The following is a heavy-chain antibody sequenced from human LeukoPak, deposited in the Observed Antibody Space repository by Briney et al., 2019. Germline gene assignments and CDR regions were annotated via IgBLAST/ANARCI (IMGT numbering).Heavy chain of an antibody. CDR2: ISSSGGTI. CDR3: ASRGSYSDY. CDR1: GFTFSSYE. V-gene: IGHV3-48*03. D-gene: IGHD1-26*01. Sequence: GGSLRLSCAASGFTFSSYEMNWVRQAPGKGLEWVSYISSSGGTIYCADSVKGRFTISRDNAKNSLYLQMNSLRAEDTAVYYCASRGSYSDYWGQGTLVTVSS. J-gene: IGHJ4*02.